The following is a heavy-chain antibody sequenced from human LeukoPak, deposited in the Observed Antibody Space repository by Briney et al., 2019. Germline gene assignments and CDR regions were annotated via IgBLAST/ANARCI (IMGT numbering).Heavy chain of an antibody. V-gene: IGHV4-59*08. CDR3: ARAHYGSGSYYRFDP. J-gene: IGHJ5*02. CDR2: IYYSGST. Sequence: SETLSLTCTVSGGSISSYYWSWIRQPPGKGLEWIGYIYYSGSTNYNPSLKTRVTISLDTSKNQFSLKLSSVTAADTAVYYCARAHYGSGSYYRFDPWGQGTLVTVSS. D-gene: IGHD3-10*01. CDR1: GGSISSYY.